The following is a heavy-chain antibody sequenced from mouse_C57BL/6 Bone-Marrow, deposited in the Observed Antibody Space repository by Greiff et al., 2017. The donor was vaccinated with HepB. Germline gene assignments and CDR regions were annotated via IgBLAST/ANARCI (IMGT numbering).Heavy chain of an antibody. CDR2: IWSGGST. D-gene: IGHD1-1*01. CDR3: ASITTVVAPYDYAMDY. J-gene: IGHJ4*01. V-gene: IGHV2-2*01. Sequence: QVHVKQSGPGLVQPSQSLSITCTVSGFSLTSYGVHWVRQSPGKGLEWLGVIWSGGSTDYNAAFISRLSISKDNSKSQVFFKMNSLQADDTAIYYCASITTVVAPYDYAMDYWGQGTSVTVSS. CDR1: GFSLTSYG.